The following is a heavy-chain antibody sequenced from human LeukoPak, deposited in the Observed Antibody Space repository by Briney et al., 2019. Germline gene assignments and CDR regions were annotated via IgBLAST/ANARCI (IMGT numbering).Heavy chain of an antibody. V-gene: IGHV3-23*01. CDR3: ASPISYYYDSSGPSYDY. CDR2: ISGSGGST. D-gene: IGHD3-22*01. J-gene: IGHJ4*02. Sequence: GGSLRLSCAASGFTFSSYAMSWVRQAPGKGLEWVTTISGSGGSTYYADSVKGWFTISRDHSKNTLYLQMNSLRAEDTAVYYCASPISYYYDSSGPSYDYWGQGILVTVSS. CDR1: GFTFSSYA.